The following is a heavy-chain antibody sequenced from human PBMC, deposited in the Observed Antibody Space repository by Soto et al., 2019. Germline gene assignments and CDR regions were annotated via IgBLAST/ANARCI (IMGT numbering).Heavy chain of an antibody. CDR3: TRANWYSEY. CDR2: IYYNGNT. Sequence: QVQLQESGPGLVKPSETLSLTCTVSGGPISNHYWSWILQPPGKGLEWIGYIYYNGNTNYNPPLKSRVTMSVDTSKNQISLKLSSVTAADTAVYYCTRANWYSEYWGQGTLVTVSS. J-gene: IGHJ4*02. V-gene: IGHV4-59*11. CDR1: GGPISNHY. D-gene: IGHD7-27*01.